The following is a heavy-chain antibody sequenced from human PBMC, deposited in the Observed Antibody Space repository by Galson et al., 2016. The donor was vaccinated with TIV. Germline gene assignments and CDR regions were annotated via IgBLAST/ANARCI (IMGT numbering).Heavy chain of an antibody. CDR3: ARRKDMTTNRLDAFDL. V-gene: IGHV5-51*01. CDR1: GYSFSSYW. J-gene: IGHJ3*01. CDR2: IHPADSDT. Sequence: QSGAEVKKPGEPLKISCEGSGYSFSSYWIGWVRHKPGEGLEWIGIIHPADSDTRYSPSFRGQVTMSADKAINVAYLQWRTRKASDSAMYYCARRKDMTTNRLDAFDLWGQGTMVIVSS. D-gene: IGHD4-17*01.